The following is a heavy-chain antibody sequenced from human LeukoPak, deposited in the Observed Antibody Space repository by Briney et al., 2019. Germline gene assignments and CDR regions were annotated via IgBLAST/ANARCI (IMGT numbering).Heavy chain of an antibody. CDR2: IKLDGSEK. CDR3: ARVNYDFWSASYYYNYYYMDV. J-gene: IGHJ6*03. V-gene: IGHV3-7*04. CDR1: GFTFHTYW. D-gene: IGHD3-3*01. Sequence: PGGSLRLSCAASGFTFHTYWMTWVRQAPGKGLEWVASIKLDGSEKYYVDSVKGRFTISRDNTKNSLYLLMNSLRAEDTAVYYCARVNYDFWSASYYYNYYYMDVWGKGTTVTVSS.